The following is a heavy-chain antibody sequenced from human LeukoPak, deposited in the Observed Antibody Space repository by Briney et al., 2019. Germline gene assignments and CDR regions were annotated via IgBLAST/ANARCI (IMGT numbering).Heavy chain of an antibody. Sequence: SETLSLTCAVYGGSFSGYYWSWIRQPPGKGLEWIGEINHSGSTNYNPSLKSRVTISVDTSKNQFSLKLSSVTAADTAVYYCARRRRYSGSYVDYWGQGTLVTVSS. CDR1: GGSFSGYY. CDR2: INHSGST. CDR3: ARRRRYSGSYVDY. V-gene: IGHV4-34*01. D-gene: IGHD1-26*01. J-gene: IGHJ4*02.